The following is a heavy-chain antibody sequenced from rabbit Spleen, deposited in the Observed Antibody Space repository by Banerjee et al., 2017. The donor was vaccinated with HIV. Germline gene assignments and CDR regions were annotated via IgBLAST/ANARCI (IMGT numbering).Heavy chain of an antibody. CDR3: VRGPPYAGYTSYGYVYFNL. V-gene: IGHV1S47*01. D-gene: IGHD6-1*01. J-gene: IGHJ4*01. CDR1: GFDFSRYG. Sequence: QEQLVETGGGLVQPGGSLTLSCKASGFDFSRYGMSWVRQAPGKGLEWIGYIDPVFGSTYYASWVNGRFSISRENTQNTVSLQMNSLTAADTATDFCVRGPPYAGYTSYGYVYFNLWGPGTLVTVS. CDR2: IDPVFGST.